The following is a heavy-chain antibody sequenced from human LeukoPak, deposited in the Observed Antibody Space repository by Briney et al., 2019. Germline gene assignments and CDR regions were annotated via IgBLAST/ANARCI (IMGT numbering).Heavy chain of an antibody. Sequence: SETLSLTCAVSGYSISSGYYWGWIRQPPGKGLEWIGSIYHSGSTYYNPSLKSRVTISVDTSKNQFSLKLSSVTAADTAVYYCARANGDFDYWGQGTLVTVSS. CDR2: IYHSGST. V-gene: IGHV4-38-2*01. CDR3: ARANGDFDY. D-gene: IGHD3-10*01. J-gene: IGHJ4*02. CDR1: GYSISSGYY.